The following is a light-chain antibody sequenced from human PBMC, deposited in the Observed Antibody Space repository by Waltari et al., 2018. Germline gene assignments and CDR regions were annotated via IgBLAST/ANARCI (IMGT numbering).Light chain of an antibody. J-gene: IGKJ4*01. CDR2: STY. Sequence: CRASQTVSPNALSWYQQKPGQAPGVLIYSTYNRAAGIRDRCIGSGSGTDFTLTINRLAPEDFAMYYCQQYDGIVVTFGGGTKVEI. CDR3: QQYDGIVVT. V-gene: IGKV3-20*01. CDR1: QTVSPNA.